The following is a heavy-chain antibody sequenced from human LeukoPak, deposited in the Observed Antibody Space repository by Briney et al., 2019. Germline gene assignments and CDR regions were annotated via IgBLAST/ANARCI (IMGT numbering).Heavy chain of an antibody. Sequence: GGSLRLSCEASGFTFSDYYMSWIRQAPGKGLEWVSVIYSGGSTYYADSVKGRFTISRDNSKNTLYLQMNSLRAEDTAVYYCARDMVREGYYFDYWGQGILVTVSS. CDR3: ARDMVREGYYFDY. V-gene: IGHV3-66*01. CDR1: GFTFSDYY. D-gene: IGHD3-10*01. J-gene: IGHJ4*02. CDR2: IYSGGST.